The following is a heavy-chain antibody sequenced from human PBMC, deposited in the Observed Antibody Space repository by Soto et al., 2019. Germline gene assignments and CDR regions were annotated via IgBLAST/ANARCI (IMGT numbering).Heavy chain of an antibody. CDR2: ISYDGSNK. J-gene: IGHJ4*02. V-gene: IGHV3-30*18. CDR1: GFTFSSYG. CDR3: AKDPAGYYDILTGPNSGFDY. D-gene: IGHD3-9*01. Sequence: GGSLRLSCAASGFTFSSYGMHWVRQAPGKGLEWVAVISYDGSNKYYADSVKGRFTISRDNSKNTLYLQMNSLRAEDTAVYYCAKDPAGYYDILTGPNSGFDYWGQGTLVTVSS.